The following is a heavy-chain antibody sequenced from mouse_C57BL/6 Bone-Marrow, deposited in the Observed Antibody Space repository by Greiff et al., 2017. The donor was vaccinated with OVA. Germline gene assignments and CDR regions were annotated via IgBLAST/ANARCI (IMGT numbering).Heavy chain of an antibody. D-gene: IGHD1-1*01. J-gene: IGHJ2*01. CDR1: GYAFSSSW. Sequence: QVQLQQSGPELVKPGASVKISCKASGYAFSSSWMNWVKQRPGKGLEWIGRIYPGDGDTNYNGKFKGKATLTADKSSSTAYMQLSSLTSEDSAVYFCANYYGTKYYFDYWGQGTTLTVSS. CDR2: IYPGDGDT. V-gene: IGHV1-82*01. CDR3: ANYYGTKYYFDY.